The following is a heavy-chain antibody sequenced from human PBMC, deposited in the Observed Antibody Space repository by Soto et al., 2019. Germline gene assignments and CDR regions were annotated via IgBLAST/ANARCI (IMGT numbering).Heavy chain of an antibody. V-gene: IGHV1-69*04. Sequence: QVQLVQSGSEVKQPGSSVKVSCRASGDTFSTYGINWVRQAPGQGLVWMGRVIPILDTANYAQKFQGRVTIIADKSTATAYMELSSLRSDDTAVYFCARDDDSGWYYLDYWGQGTLVTVSS. CDR1: GDTFSTYG. CDR3: ARDDDSGWYYLDY. D-gene: IGHD6-19*01. J-gene: IGHJ4*02. CDR2: VIPILDTA.